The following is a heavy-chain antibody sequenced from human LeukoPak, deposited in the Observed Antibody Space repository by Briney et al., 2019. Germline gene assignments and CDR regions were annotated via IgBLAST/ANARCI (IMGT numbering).Heavy chain of an antibody. CDR2: IYYSGST. Sequence: SETLSLTCTVSGGSISNKYWSWIRQPPGKGLEWIGYIYYSGSTNYNPSLKSRVTILVDTSKNQFSLKLSSVTAADTAVYYCARDPGSTFGGVIVMDNWFDPWGQGTLVTVSS. J-gene: IGHJ5*02. CDR3: ARDPGSTFGGVIVMDNWFDP. CDR1: GGSISNKY. V-gene: IGHV4-59*12. D-gene: IGHD3-16*02.